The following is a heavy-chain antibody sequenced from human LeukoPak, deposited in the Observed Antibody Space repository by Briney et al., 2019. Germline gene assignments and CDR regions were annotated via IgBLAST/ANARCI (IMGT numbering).Heavy chain of an antibody. CDR3: ASRYYDILTGYNYFDY. Sequence: PSETLSLTCAVSGGSISSGGYSWSWIRQPPGKGLEWIGYMYHSGSTYYSPSLKSRVTISVDRSNNQFSLKLSSVTAADTAVYYCASRYYDILTGYNYFDYWGQGTLVTVSS. D-gene: IGHD3-9*01. CDR2: MYHSGST. J-gene: IGHJ4*02. V-gene: IGHV4-30-2*01. CDR1: GGSISSGGYS.